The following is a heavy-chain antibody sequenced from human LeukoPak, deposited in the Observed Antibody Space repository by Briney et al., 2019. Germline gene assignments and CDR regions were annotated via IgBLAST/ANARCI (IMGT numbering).Heavy chain of an antibody. CDR1: GFTFSDYY. Sequence: SGGSLRLSCAASGFTFSDYYMSWIRQASGKGLEWVSYISSSGSTIYYADSVKARFTISRDNAKNSLYLQMNSLRAEDTAVYYCARIPFSWSGYYTTPLDYWGQGTLVTVSS. D-gene: IGHD3-3*01. CDR2: ISSSGSTI. J-gene: IGHJ4*02. V-gene: IGHV3-11*04. CDR3: ARIPFSWSGYYTTPLDY.